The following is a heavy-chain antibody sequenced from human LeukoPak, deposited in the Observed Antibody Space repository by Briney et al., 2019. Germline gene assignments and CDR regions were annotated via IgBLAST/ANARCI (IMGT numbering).Heavy chain of an antibody. CDR3: ARVHNTIY. J-gene: IGHJ4*02. D-gene: IGHD5-24*01. CDR1: GFTFSSYA. CDR2: ISSNSRSV. Sequence: GGSLRLSCAASGFTFSSYAMTWVRQAPGKGLEWIAYISSNSRSVNYADSVKGRFTLSRDYAKNSVNLDMTSLRGEDTAIYYCARVHNTIYWGQGVLVTVSS. V-gene: IGHV3-48*04.